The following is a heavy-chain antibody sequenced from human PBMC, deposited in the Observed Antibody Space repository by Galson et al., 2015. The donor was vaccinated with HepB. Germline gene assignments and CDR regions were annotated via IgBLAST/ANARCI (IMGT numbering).Heavy chain of an antibody. J-gene: IGHJ4*02. CDR1: GFTFSSYS. V-gene: IGHV3-48*01. CDR3: ARDRGMAVAGPADY. D-gene: IGHD6-19*01. CDR2: ISSSSSTI. Sequence: SLRLSCAASGFTFSSYSMNWVRQAPGKGLEWVSYISSSSSTIYYADSVRGRFTISRDNAKNSLYLQMNSLRAEDTAVSYCARDRGMAVAGPADYWGQGTLVTVSS.